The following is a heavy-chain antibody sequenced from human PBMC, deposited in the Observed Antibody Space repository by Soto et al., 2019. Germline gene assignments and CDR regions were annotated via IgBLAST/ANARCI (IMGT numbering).Heavy chain of an antibody. V-gene: IGHV4-34*01. CDR1: GGSSSGYY. Sequence: SESLALTCSVDGGSSSGYYWSWSRQPPGKGLEGIGEIHHSGSTNYNPSLKSRVTISVDTSKNQFSLKLSSVTAADTAVYYCARRIAARPNCLDPCRTGPMVTVSS. J-gene: IGHJ5*02. CDR3: ARRIAARPNCLDP. CDR2: IHHSGST. D-gene: IGHD6-6*01.